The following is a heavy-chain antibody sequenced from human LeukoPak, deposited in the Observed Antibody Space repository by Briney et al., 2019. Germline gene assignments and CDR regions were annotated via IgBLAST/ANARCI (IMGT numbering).Heavy chain of an antibody. V-gene: IGHV3-53*01. CDR1: GFTFSSYS. D-gene: IGHD3-3*01. J-gene: IGHJ4*02. Sequence: PGGSLRLSCAASGFTFSSYSMNWVRQAPGKGLEWVSVIYSGGSTYYADSVKGRFTISRDNSKNTLYLQMNSLRAEDTAVYYCARGRTVLRFLEWLSHFDYWGQGTLVTVSS. CDR2: IYSGGST. CDR3: ARGRTVLRFLEWLSHFDY.